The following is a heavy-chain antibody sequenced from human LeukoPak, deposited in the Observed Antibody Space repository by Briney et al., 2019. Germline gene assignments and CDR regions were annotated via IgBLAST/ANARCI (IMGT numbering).Heavy chain of an antibody. V-gene: IGHV4-34*01. CDR3: ARHSYYDSSGYYYFDY. CDR1: GGSFSGYY. Sequence: TSETLSLTCAVYGGSFSGYYWSWIRQPPGKGLEWIGEINHSGSTNYNPSLKSRVTISVDTSKNQFSLKLSSVTAADTAVYYCARHSYYDSSGYYYFDYWGQGTLVTVSS. J-gene: IGHJ4*02. D-gene: IGHD3-22*01. CDR2: INHSGST.